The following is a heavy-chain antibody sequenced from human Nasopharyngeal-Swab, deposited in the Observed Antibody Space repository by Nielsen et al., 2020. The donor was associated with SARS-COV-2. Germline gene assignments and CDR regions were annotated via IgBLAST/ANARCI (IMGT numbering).Heavy chain of an antibody. CDR3: ARLVGYCSSTSCYAGVGYYYYYYMDV. D-gene: IGHD2-2*01. CDR2: IYYSGST. Sequence: RQAPGKGLEWIGSIYYSGSTYYNPSLKCRVTMSVDTTKNEFSMKLGSVTAADTAVYYCARLVGYCSSTSCYAGVGYYYYYYMDVWGKGTTVTVSS. V-gene: IGHV4-39*01. J-gene: IGHJ6*03.